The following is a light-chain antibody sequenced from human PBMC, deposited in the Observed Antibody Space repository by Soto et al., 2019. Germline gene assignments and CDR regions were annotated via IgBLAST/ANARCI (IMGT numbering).Light chain of an antibody. CDR3: QQYNIWPPYT. CDR1: QSVSNN. Sequence: IVISQSPSTLSVSPGERATLSCRAGQSVSNNLAWYQQKPGQAPRLLIYGASTRATGIPARFSGSGSGTEFTLTISSLQSEDFAVYYCQQYNIWPPYTFGQGTKVDIK. CDR2: GAS. J-gene: IGKJ2*01. V-gene: IGKV3-15*01.